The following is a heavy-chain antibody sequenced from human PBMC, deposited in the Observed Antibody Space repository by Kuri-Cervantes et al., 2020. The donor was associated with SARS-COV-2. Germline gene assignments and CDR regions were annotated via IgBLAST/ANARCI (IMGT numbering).Heavy chain of an antibody. V-gene: IGHV4-34*01. CDR2: INHSGRA. CDR3: ARAYGFLRYIYYMDV. Sequence: GSLRLSCAVYGGSFSDYSWSWIRQPPGKGLEWIGEINHSGRANYNPSLKSRVTISVDTSKNQFSLKLDSVTAADTAVYYCARAYGFLRYIYYMDVWGRGTTVTVSS. D-gene: IGHD4-17*01. J-gene: IGHJ6*03. CDR1: GGSFSDYS.